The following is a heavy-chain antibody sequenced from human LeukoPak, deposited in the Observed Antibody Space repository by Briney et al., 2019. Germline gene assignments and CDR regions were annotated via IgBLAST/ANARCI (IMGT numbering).Heavy chain of an antibody. Sequence: GASVKVSCKASGYTFTSYDINWVRQATGQGLEWMGWMNPNSGNTGYARKFQGRVTITRNTSISTAYMELSSLRSEDTAVYYCARGSKSSSSEFDYWGQGTLVTVSS. CDR2: MNPNSGNT. D-gene: IGHD6-6*01. J-gene: IGHJ4*02. V-gene: IGHV1-8*03. CDR1: GYTFTSYD. CDR3: ARGSKSSSSEFDY.